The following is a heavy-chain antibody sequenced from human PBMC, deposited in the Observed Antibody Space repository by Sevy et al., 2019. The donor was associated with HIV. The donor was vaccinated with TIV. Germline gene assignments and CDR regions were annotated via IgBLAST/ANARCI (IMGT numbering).Heavy chain of an antibody. CDR3: ARDGGYRPNWDIAY. D-gene: IGHD1-1*01. V-gene: IGHV3-30*03. CDR2: ASSDGSYT. J-gene: IGHJ4*02. CDR1: GFTFSTYG. Sequence: GGSLRLSCAASGFTFSTYGMHWVRQAPGKGLEWVAVASSDGSYTSYADSVKGRFTISRDNSRNTLYLQINNLRAGDTAVYYCARDGGYRPNWDIAYWGQGILLTFSS.